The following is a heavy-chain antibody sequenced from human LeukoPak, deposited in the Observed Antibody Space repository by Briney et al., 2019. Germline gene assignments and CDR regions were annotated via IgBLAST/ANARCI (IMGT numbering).Heavy chain of an antibody. CDR2: IIPKLDLP. J-gene: IGHJ3*02. CDR3: ASEGVDIVVVRDATGSFGI. Sequence: WASVKVSCKASGGSFNTIAITWLRQAPGQGLEWVGRIIPKLDLPNNAQKFQGRITITADRSTRTSFVELSSLTSEDTAVYFCASEGVDIVVVRDATGSFGIWGQGTMVTVSS. CDR1: GGSFNTIA. D-gene: IGHD2-15*01. V-gene: IGHV1-69*10.